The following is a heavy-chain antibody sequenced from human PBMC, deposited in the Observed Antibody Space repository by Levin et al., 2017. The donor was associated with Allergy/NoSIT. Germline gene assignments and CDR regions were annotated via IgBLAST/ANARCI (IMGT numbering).Heavy chain of an antibody. V-gene: IGHV1-2*02. D-gene: IGHD2-2*01. CDR1: GYTFTGYY. CDR2: INPNSGGT. CDR3: AREEYCSSTSCLGDY. Sequence: ASVKVSCKASGYTFTGYYMHWVRQAPGQGLEWMGWINPNSGGTNYAQKFQGRVTMTRDTSISTAYMELSRLRSDDTAVYYCAREEYCSSTSCLGDYWGQGTLVTVSS. J-gene: IGHJ4*02.